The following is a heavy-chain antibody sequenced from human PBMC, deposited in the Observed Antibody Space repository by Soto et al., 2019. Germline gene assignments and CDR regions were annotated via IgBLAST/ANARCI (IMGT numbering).Heavy chain of an antibody. CDR2: VYYSGTT. J-gene: IGHJ5*02. Sequence: SETLSLSYTVSCGSIKSYYWNWIRQPPGKGLEWLGYVYYSGTTNYNPSLNSRVTISVDTSKNQFSLRLSSVTTADTAVYYCASQSEGFDAWGQGALVTVSS. V-gene: IGHV4-59*01. CDR3: ASQSEGFDA. CDR1: CGSIKSYY.